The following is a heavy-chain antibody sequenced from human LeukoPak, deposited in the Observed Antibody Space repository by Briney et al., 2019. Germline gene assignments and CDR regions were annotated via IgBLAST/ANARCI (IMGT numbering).Heavy chain of an antibody. CDR2: IWYDGSNK. D-gene: IGHD2-2*01. V-gene: IGHV3-33*01. CDR1: GFTFSSYG. Sequence: GRSLRLSCVASGFTFSSYGMHWVRQAPGKGLEWVALIWYDGSNKYYADSVKGRFTISRDNSKNTLYLQMNSLRAEDTAVYYCARDLGDIVVVSAAISAAGTLDYWGQGTLVTVSS. J-gene: IGHJ4*02. CDR3: ARDLGDIVVVSAAISAAGTLDY.